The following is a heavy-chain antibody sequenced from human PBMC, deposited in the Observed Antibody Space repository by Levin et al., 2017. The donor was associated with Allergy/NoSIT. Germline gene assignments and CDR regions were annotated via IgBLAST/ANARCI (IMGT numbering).Heavy chain of an antibody. CDR2: INPSGGST. CDR1: GYTFTSYY. CDR3: ARAPDNYDMLTGYLDY. V-gene: IGHV1-46*01. D-gene: IGHD3-9*01. J-gene: IGHJ4*02. Sequence: ASVKVSCKASGYTFTSYYMHWVRQAPGQGLEWMGIINPSGGSTSYAQKFQGRVTMTRDTSTSTVYMELSSLRSEDTAVYYCARAPDNYDMLTGYLDYWGQGTLVTVSS.